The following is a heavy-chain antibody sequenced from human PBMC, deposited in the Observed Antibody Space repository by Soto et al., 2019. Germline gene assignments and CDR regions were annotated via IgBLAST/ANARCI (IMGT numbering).Heavy chain of an antibody. V-gene: IGHV1-69*06. CDR2: IIPMSGTA. D-gene: IGHD6-13*01. CDR1: GGSFNNYA. J-gene: IGHJ4*02. Sequence: QVQLVQSGAEVKKPGSSVKVSCKASGGSFNNYAVTWVRQAPGQGLEWMGGIIPMSGTANYAQKFQGRVTITADKSTSTAYMELSSMRYDDTAVYYCASYYGTSWYGDYWGQGTLVTVSS. CDR3: ASYYGTSWYGDY.